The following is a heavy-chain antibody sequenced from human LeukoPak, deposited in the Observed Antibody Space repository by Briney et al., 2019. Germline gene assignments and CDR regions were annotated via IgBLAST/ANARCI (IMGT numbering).Heavy chain of an antibody. CDR3: AGAPLLRFLEWLSPHYYYGMDV. J-gene: IGHJ6*02. CDR1: GGSFSGYY. CDR2: INHSGST. Sequence: SETLSLTCAVYGGSFSGYYWSWIRQPPGKGLEWIGEINHSGSTNYNPSLKSRVTISVDTSKNQFSLKLSSVTAADTAVYYCAGAPLLRFLEWLSPHYYYGMDVWGQGTTVTVSS. D-gene: IGHD3-3*01. V-gene: IGHV4-34*01.